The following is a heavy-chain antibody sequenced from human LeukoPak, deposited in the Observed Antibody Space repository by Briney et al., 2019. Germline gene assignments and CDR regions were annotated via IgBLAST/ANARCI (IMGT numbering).Heavy chain of an antibody. CDR3: ARERMSRMVNWFDP. V-gene: IGHV3-7*01. CDR1: GFTFSSYW. D-gene: IGHD3-10*01. Sequence: GGSLRLSCAASGFTFSSYWMSWVRQAPGKGLEWVANIKQDGSEKYYVDSVKGRFTISRDNAKNSLYLQMNSLRAEDTAVYYCARERMSRMVNWFDPWGQGTLVTVSS. CDR2: IKQDGSEK. J-gene: IGHJ5*02.